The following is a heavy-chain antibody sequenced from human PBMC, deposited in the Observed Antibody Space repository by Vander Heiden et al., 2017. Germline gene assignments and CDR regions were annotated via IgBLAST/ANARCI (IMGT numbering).Heavy chain of an antibody. CDR3: AKGVGYGDYEDY. CDR1: GFPLISHA. V-gene: IGHV3-23*01. Sequence: EVPQLESGGGLVRPGGSLRLSCAASGFPLISHALSWVRQAPGKGLEWVSAISGSGDSTYYADSVKGRFTISRDNSKNTLYLQMNSRRAEDTAVYYCAKGVGYGDYEDYWGQGTLVTVSS. D-gene: IGHD4-17*01. J-gene: IGHJ4*02. CDR2: ISGSGDST.